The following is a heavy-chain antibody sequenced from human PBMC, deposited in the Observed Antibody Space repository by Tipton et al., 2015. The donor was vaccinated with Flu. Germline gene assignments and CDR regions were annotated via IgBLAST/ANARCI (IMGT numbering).Heavy chain of an antibody. D-gene: IGHD3-10*02. CDR1: SGSIRSTNYF. J-gene: IGHJ4*02. V-gene: IGHV4-39*01. CDR3: ARLSYYDVDLKNFYFED. Sequence: GLVKPSETLSLTCTVSSGSIRSTNYFCAWIRQPPGKRLELIGSIYPSGTTYYNPSLKSRVTISADTSKSQFSLKLNSVTAADTAVYYCARLSYYDVDLKNFYFEDWGQGTLVTVSS. CDR2: IYPSGTT.